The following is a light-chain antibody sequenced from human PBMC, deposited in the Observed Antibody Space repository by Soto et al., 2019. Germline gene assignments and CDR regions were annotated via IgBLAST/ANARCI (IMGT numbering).Light chain of an antibody. CDR2: GAA. Sequence: EIVMTQSPATLSVSPGERATLSCRASQSVFSSLAWYQQKPGQAPRLLIYGAATRATGIPARFSGSGSGTEFTLTISSLQSEDVAVYYCQQYHNLPAFGQGTKVEIK. V-gene: IGKV3-15*01. J-gene: IGKJ1*01. CDR3: QQYHNLPA. CDR1: QSVFSS.